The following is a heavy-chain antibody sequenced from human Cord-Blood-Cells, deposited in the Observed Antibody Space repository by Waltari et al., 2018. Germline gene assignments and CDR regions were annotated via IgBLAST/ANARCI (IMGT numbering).Heavy chain of an antibody. V-gene: IGHV4-34*01. Sequence: QVQLQQWGAGLLKPSETLSLTCAVYGGSFSGYYWSWIRQPPGKELEWIGEINHSGSTNYNPSLKSRVTISVDTSKNQFSLKLSSVTAADTAVYYCAREGESIAAPNWFDPWGQGTLVTVSS. CDR1: GGSFSGYY. CDR3: AREGESIAAPNWFDP. D-gene: IGHD6-6*01. J-gene: IGHJ5*02. CDR2: INHSGST.